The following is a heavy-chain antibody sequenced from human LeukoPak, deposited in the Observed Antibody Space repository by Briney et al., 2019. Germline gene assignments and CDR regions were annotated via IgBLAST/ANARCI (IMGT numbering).Heavy chain of an antibody. Sequence: SETLSLTRTVSRGSISSYYRSGIRQPPGKGLEWIGYIYYSGSTNYNPSLKSRVTISVDTSKNQFSLKLSSVTAADTAVYYCARGWSDNWNDGSLYDYWGQGTLVTVSS. D-gene: IGHD1-20*01. V-gene: IGHV4-59*01. CDR3: ARGWSDNWNDGSLYDY. J-gene: IGHJ4*02. CDR2: IYYSGST. CDR1: RGSISSYY.